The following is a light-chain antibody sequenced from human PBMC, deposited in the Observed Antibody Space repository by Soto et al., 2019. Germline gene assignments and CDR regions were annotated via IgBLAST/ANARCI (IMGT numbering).Light chain of an antibody. CDR3: QQFYRSPLS. CDR1: QSVLYSLNNRNH. Sequence: DIVMTQSPDSLAVSLGERATLNCKSSQSVLYSLNNRNHLAWYQKKPGQPARLLVYWASTRESGVPDRFSGSGSGTDFSLTISSLPAEDVAVYYCQQFYRSPLSFGGGTMVEIK. V-gene: IGKV4-1*01. CDR2: WAS. J-gene: IGKJ4*01.